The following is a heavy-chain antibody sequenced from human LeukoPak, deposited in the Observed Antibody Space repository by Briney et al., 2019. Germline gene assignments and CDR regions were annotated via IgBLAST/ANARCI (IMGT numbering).Heavy chain of an antibody. D-gene: IGHD2-2*01. J-gene: IGHJ6*04. CDR2: IYYSGST. V-gene: IGHV4-61*01. Sequence: PSETLSLTCTVSGGSVSSGSYYWSWIRQPPGKGLEWIGYIYYSGSTNYNPSLKSRVTISVDTSKNQFSLKLSSVTAADTAVYYCARDGIVVVPAAIYYYYGMDVWGKGTTVTVSS. CDR1: GGSVSSGSYY. CDR3: ARDGIVVVPAAIYYYYGMDV.